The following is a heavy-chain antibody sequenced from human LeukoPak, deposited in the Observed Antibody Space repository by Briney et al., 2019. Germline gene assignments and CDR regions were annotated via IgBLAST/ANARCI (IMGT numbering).Heavy chain of an antibody. D-gene: IGHD6-19*01. CDR2: IYYSGST. V-gene: IGHV4-59*08. J-gene: IGHJ4*02. CDR1: GGSISSYY. Sequence: SETLSLTCTVSGGSISSYYWSWIRQPPGKGLEWIGHIYYSGSTNYNPSLKSRVTVSVDTSKNQFSLKLSSVTAADTAVYYCARHTAYSSLLDYWGQGTLVTVSS. CDR3: ARHTAYSSLLDY.